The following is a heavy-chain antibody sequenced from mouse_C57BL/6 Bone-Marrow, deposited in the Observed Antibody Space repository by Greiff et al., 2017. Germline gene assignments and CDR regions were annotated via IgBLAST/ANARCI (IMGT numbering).Heavy chain of an antibody. CDR2: IYPGSGNT. J-gene: IGHJ2*01. CDR1: GYSFTSYY. CDR3: ARSPYLLWLRRRDY. V-gene: IGHV1-66*01. D-gene: IGHD2-2*01. Sequence: VQLQQSGPELVKPGASVKISCTASGYSFTSYYIHWVKQRPGQGLEWIGWIYPGSGNTKYNEKFKGKATLTADTSSSTAYMQLSSLTSEDSAVYYWARSPYLLWLRRRDYWGQGTTLTVSA.